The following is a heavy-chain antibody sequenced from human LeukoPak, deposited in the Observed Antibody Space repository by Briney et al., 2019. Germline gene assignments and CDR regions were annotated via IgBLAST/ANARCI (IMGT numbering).Heavy chain of an antibody. J-gene: IGHJ4*02. CDR1: GVTFDDYA. CDR3: AKHNWMATRGHYAFDY. Sequence: PGGSLRLSCAASGVTFDDYAMHWVRHTPGKGLESVSLVSGDGGSTYYADSVKGRFTISRDDSKNSLYLQMTSLTTEDTALYYCAKHNWMATRGHYAFDYWGQGTLVTVSS. CDR2: VSGDGGST. V-gene: IGHV3-43*02. D-gene: IGHD5-24*01.